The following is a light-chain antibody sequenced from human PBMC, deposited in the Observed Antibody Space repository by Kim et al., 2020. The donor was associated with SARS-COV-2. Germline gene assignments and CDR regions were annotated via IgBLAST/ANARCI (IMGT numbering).Light chain of an antibody. Sequence: DTLNGKSSKTVLDNSNNKNYLAWYQQKPGQAPKLLIYWASIRESGVSDRFSGSGSETDFTLTISSLQAEDVAVYYCQQYYSTPPSFGQGTKLEIK. V-gene: IGKV4-1*01. CDR1: KTVLDNSNNKNY. CDR3: QQYYSTPPS. J-gene: IGKJ2*03. CDR2: WAS.